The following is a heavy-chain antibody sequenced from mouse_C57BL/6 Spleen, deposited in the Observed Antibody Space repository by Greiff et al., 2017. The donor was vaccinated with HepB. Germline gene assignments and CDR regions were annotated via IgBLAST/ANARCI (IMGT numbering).Heavy chain of an antibody. D-gene: IGHD3-2*02. Sequence: QVQLQQPGAELVMPGASVKLSCKASGYTFTSYWMHWVKQRPGQGLEWIGEIDPSDSYTNYNQKFKGKSTLTVDKSSSTAYMQLSSLTSEDSAVYYCARLSQLRYFDYWGQGTTLTVSS. V-gene: IGHV1-69*01. CDR3: ARLSQLRYFDY. CDR1: GYTFTSYW. CDR2: IDPSDSYT. J-gene: IGHJ2*01.